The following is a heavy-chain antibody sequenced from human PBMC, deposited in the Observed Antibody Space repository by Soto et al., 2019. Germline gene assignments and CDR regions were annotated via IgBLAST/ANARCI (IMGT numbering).Heavy chain of an antibody. D-gene: IGHD2-2*01. Sequence: GASVKVSCKASGYTFTSYGISWVRQAPGQGLEWMGWISAYNGNTNYAQKLQGRVTMTTDTSTSTAYMELRSLRSDDTAVYYCAREGGIVVVPALYHYYYGMDVWGQGTTVTVSS. V-gene: IGHV1-18*01. CDR2: ISAYNGNT. J-gene: IGHJ6*02. CDR3: AREGGIVVVPALYHYYYGMDV. CDR1: GYTFTSYG.